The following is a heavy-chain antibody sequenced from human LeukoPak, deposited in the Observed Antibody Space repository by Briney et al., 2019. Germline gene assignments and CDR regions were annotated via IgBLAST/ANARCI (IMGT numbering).Heavy chain of an antibody. CDR3: ARDSLYDFWSGYPPWNDY. CDR1: GFTFSSYS. Sequence: GGSLRLSCAASGFTFSSYSMNWVRQAPGKGLEWVSSISSSSSYIYYADSVKGRFTISRDNAKNSLYLQMNSLRAEDTAVYYCARDSLYDFWSGYPPWNDYWGQGTLVTVSS. V-gene: IGHV3-21*01. CDR2: ISSSSSYI. D-gene: IGHD3-3*01. J-gene: IGHJ4*02.